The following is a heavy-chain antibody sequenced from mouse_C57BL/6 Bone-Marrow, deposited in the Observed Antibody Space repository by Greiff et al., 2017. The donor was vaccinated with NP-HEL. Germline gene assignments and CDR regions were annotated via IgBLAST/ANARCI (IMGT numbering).Heavy chain of an antibody. CDR2: ISNLAYSI. V-gene: IGHV5-15*04. D-gene: IGHD2-5*01. CDR1: GFTFSDYG. Sequence: DVKLVESGGGLVQPGGSLKLSCAASGFTFSDYGMAWVRQAPRKGPEWVAFISNLAYSIYYADTVTGRFTISRENAKNTLYLEMSSLRSEDTAMYYCARRGYSNYEGYFDVWGTGTTVTVSS. J-gene: IGHJ1*03. CDR3: ARRGYSNYEGYFDV.